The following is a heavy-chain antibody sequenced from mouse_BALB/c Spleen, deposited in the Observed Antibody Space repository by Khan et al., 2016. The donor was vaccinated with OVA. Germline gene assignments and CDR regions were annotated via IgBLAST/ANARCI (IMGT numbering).Heavy chain of an antibody. D-gene: IGHD2-10*01. Sequence: QVQLQQSGPGLVAPSQSLSITCTISGFSLTTYGVHWVRQPPGKGLEWLVMIWSDGSTTYNSTLKSRLSISKDNSKSQVFLKMNSLQTDDTAMYYCARQPYYHYYIMDYWGQGTSVTVSS. CDR3: ARQPYYHYYIMDY. V-gene: IGHV2-6-1*01. CDR2: IWSDGST. CDR1: GFSLTTYG. J-gene: IGHJ4*01.